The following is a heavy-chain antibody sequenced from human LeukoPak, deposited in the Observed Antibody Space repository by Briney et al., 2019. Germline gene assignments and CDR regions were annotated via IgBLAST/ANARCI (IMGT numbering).Heavy chain of an antibody. CDR2: INTNGSN. CDR3: ASSIAAFFDY. V-gene: IGHV4-61*02. D-gene: IGHD6-6*01. Sequence: SETLSLTCTVSGGSLSSGSSYWSWIPQPAGKGLEWIGRINTNGSNNYNPSLKSRVTISVDTTKNQFSLKLSSVAAADTAVYYCASSIAAFFDYWGQGTLVTVSS. J-gene: IGHJ4*02. CDR1: GGSLSSGSSY.